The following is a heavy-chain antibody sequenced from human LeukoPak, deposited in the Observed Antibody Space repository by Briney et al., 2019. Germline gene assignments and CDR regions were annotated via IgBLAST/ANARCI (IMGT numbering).Heavy chain of an antibody. J-gene: IGHJ3*02. V-gene: IGHV1-24*01. CDR2: FDIEVGET. CDR3: ARGSSRSPRDAFDI. CDR1: GETLHKLS. Sequence: ASVKVSCKVFGETLHKLSMHWVRQAPGKGLEWVGGFDIEVGETIYAQNFQGRVTMTRDMSTSTLYMELSSLKSEDTAVYYCARGSSRSPRDAFDIWGQGTMVTVSS.